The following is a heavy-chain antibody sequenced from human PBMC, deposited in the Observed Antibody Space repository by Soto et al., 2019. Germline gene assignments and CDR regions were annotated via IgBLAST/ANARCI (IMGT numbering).Heavy chain of an antibody. J-gene: IGHJ4*02. CDR2: INPNSGGT. Sequence: ASVKVSCRASGYTFTGYYMHWVRQAPGQGLEWMGWINPNSGGTNYAQKFQGWVTMNRDTSISTAYMELSSLRSEDTAVYYCARDLNLGYYDFWSGYYEASWGQGTLVTVSS. D-gene: IGHD3-3*01. CDR1: GYTFTGYY. CDR3: ARDLNLGYYDFWSGYYEAS. V-gene: IGHV1-2*04.